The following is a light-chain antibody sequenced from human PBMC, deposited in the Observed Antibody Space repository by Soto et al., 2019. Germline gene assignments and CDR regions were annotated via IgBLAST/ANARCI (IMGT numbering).Light chain of an antibody. CDR2: EVS. J-gene: IGLJ3*02. V-gene: IGLV2-14*01. CDR1: SSDIGGYNY. Sequence: QSALTQPASVSGSPGQSSTISCTGTSSDIGGYNYVSWYQQHPGKAPKLMIYEVSNWPSGVSNRFSGSKSGNTASLTISGLQAEDDADYYCSSYTSSSTLVFGGGTKLTVL. CDR3: SSYTSSSTLV.